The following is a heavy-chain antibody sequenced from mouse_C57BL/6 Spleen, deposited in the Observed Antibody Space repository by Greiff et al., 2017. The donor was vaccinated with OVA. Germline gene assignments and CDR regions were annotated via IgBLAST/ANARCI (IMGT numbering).Heavy chain of an antibody. CDR3: AGDYVAWFAY. CDR1: GYTFTSYG. J-gene: IGHJ3*01. Sequence: VKLMESGAELARPGASVKLSCKASGYTFTSYGISWVKQRTGQGLEWIGEIYPRSGNTYYNEKFKGKATLTADKSSSTAYMELRSLTSEDSAVYFCAGDYVAWFAYWGQGTLVTVSA. CDR2: IYPRSGNT. D-gene: IGHD2-4*01. V-gene: IGHV1-81*01.